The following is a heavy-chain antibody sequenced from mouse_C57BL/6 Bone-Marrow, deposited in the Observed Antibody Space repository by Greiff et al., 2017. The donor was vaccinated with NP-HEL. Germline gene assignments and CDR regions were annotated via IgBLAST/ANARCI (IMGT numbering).Heavy chain of an antibody. D-gene: IGHD3-2*02. J-gene: IGHJ3*01. Sequence: VQLQQPGAELVKPGASAKLSCKASGYTFTSYWMHWVKQRPGQGLEWIGMIHPNSGSTNYNEKFKSKATLTVDKSSSTAYMQLSSLTSEDSAVYYCAREGAQATCAYWGQGTLVTVSA. CDR2: IHPNSGST. CDR1: GYTFTSYW. CDR3: AREGAQATCAY. V-gene: IGHV1-64*01.